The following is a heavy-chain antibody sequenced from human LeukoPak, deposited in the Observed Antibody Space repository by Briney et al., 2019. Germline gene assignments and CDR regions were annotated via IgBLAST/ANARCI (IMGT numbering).Heavy chain of an antibody. CDR3: ASHPTSSIAARTGFDY. J-gene: IGHJ4*02. Sequence: GGSLRLSCAASGFTFSSYEMNWVRQAPGKGLEWVSYISSSGSTIYYAYSVKGRFTISRDNAKNSLYLQMNSLRAEDTAVYYCASHPTSSIAARTGFDYWGQGTLVTVSS. D-gene: IGHD6-6*01. V-gene: IGHV3-48*03. CDR2: ISSSGSTI. CDR1: GFTFSSYE.